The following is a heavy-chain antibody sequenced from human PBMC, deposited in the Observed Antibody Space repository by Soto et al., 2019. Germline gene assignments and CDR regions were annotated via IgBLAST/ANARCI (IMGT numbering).Heavy chain of an antibody. Sequence: QVQLVQSGAEVKKPGASVKVSCKASGYTFSGYYMHWVRQAPGQGLEWMGWINTLSGDTSFPQKFQGRLAMTRDTSNGAAFMEVNRLTSDDTAIYYCARSLLNVILPLAYWGQGTLVSVSS. V-gene: IGHV1-2*02. D-gene: IGHD3-3*02. CDR2: INTLSGDT. CDR3: ARSLLNVILPLAY. J-gene: IGHJ4*02. CDR1: GYTFSGYY.